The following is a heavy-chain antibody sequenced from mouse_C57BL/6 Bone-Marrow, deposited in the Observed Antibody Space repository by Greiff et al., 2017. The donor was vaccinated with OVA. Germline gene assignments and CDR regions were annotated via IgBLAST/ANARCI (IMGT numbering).Heavy chain of an antibody. D-gene: IGHD2-4*01. CDR3: ARRGRYYDYGYYYAMDY. V-gene: IGHV1-55*01. J-gene: IGHJ4*01. Sequence: VQLQQSGAELVKPGASVKMSCKASGYTFTSYWITWVKQRPGQGLEWIGDIYPGSGSTNYNEKFKSKATLTVDTSSSTAYMQLSSLTSEDSAVYYCARRGRYYDYGYYYAMDYWGQGTSVTVSS. CDR2: IYPGSGST. CDR1: GYTFTSYW.